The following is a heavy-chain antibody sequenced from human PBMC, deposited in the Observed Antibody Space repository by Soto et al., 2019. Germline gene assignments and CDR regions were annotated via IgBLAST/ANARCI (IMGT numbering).Heavy chain of an antibody. V-gene: IGHV4-39*01. J-gene: IGHJ6*03. CDR2: INYSGST. CDR1: GGSISISTYH. Sequence: QLQLQESGPGLVKPSETLSLTCTVSGGSISISTYHWGWIRQPPGKGLEWIGSINYSGSTYYNPSFKSRVTLSVDASENQCSVKLGSVTAADTAVYYCARHIAAAAQWPVDYMDVWGKGTTVTVSS. D-gene: IGHD6-13*01. CDR3: ARHIAAAAQWPVDYMDV.